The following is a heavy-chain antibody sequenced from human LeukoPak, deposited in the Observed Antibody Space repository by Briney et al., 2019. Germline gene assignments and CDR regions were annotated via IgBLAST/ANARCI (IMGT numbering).Heavy chain of an antibody. CDR2: IIPIFGTA. CDR3: ARGPRGYYDILTGYRSPEPFDY. CDR1: GGTFSSYA. V-gene: IGHV1-69*01. D-gene: IGHD3-9*01. J-gene: IGHJ4*02. Sequence: SVKVSCKASGGTFSSYAISVVRQAPGQGLEWMGGIIPIFGTANYAQKFQGRVTITADESTSTAYMELSSLRSEDTAVYYCARGPRGYYDILTGYRSPEPFDYWGQGTLVTVSS.